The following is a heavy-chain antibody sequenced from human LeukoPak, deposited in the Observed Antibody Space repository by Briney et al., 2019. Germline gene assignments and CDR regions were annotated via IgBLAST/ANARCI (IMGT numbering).Heavy chain of an antibody. CDR1: GVTFTSYW. Sequence: GRSLRLSCAASGVTFTSYWMSWVRQAPGKGLEWVANIKQDGSEKYYVDSVKGRFTISRDNAKKSLYLQMNSLRAEDTAVYYCARGGAFFDYWGQGTLVTVSS. D-gene: IGHD3-3*02. J-gene: IGHJ4*02. CDR3: ARGGAFFDY. V-gene: IGHV3-7*01. CDR2: IKQDGSEK.